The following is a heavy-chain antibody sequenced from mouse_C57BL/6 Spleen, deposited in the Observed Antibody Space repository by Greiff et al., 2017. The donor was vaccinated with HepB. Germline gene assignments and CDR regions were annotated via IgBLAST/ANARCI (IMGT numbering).Heavy chain of an antibody. V-gene: IGHV14-2*01. D-gene: IGHD1-1*01. CDR1: GFNIKDYY. Sequence: EVQLQQSGAELVKSGASVKLSCTASGFNIKDYYMHWVKQRTEQGLEWIGRIDPEDGETKYAPKFQGKATITADTSSNTAYLQLSSLTSEDTAVYYCAHYYGSSYGYFDVWGTGTTVTVSS. J-gene: IGHJ1*03. CDR2: IDPEDGET. CDR3: AHYYGSSYGYFDV.